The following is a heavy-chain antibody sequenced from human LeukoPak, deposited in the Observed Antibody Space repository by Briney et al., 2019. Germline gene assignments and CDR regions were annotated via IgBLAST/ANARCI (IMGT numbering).Heavy chain of an antibody. V-gene: IGHV1-18*04. CDR3: ARDSYDILTGYQDWSDP. D-gene: IGHD3-9*01. CDR1: GYTFTSYG. Sequence: ASVKVSCKASGYTFTSYGISWVRQAPGQGLEWMGWISAYNGNTNYAQKLQGRVTMTTDTSTSTAYMELRSLRSDDTAVYYCARDSYDILTGYQDWSDPWGQGTLVTASS. CDR2: ISAYNGNT. J-gene: IGHJ5*02.